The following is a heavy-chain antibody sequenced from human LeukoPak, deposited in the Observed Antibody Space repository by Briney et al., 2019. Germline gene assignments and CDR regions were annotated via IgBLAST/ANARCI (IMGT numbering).Heavy chain of an antibody. CDR3: VRGSLHSAYGFDY. CDR2: SSSSGSTI. CDR1: GFTFSSYE. V-gene: IGHV3-48*03. D-gene: IGHD5-12*01. J-gene: IGHJ4*02. Sequence: GGSLRLSCAASGFTFSSYEMNWVRQAPGKGLEWVSHSSSSGSTIYYAGSVKGRFTIARDNAKNSVYLQMNSLRAEDTAVYYCVRGSLHSAYGFDYWGQGTLVTVSS.